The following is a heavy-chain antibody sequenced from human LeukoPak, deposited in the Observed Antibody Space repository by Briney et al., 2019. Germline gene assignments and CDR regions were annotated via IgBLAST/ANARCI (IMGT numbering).Heavy chain of an antibody. CDR1: GVSFSGYY. J-gene: IGHJ3*02. Sequence: SETLSLTCAVYGVSFSGYYWSWLCQPPGKGLEWIGEINHSGSTKYNPSLKSRVTISGDTSKNQFSLKLSSVTAADTAVYYCARACSTTNCYDAFDMWGQGTMVTVSS. V-gene: IGHV4-34*01. CDR3: ARACSTTNCYDAFDM. CDR2: INHSGST. D-gene: IGHD2-2*01.